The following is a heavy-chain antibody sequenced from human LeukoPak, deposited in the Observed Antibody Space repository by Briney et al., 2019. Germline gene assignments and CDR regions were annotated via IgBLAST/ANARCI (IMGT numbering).Heavy chain of an antibody. CDR1: GFTVGSNY. CDR2: ISSSSSYI. D-gene: IGHD3-9*01. V-gene: IGHV3-21*01. J-gene: IGHJ5*02. CDR3: ARDQSGGYDILTGPPPFDP. Sequence: GGSLRLSCAASGFTVGSNYMSWVRQAPGKGLEWVSSISSSSSYIYYADSVKGRFTISRDNAKNSLYLQMNSLRAEDTAVYYCARDQSGGYDILTGPPPFDPWGQGTLVTVSS.